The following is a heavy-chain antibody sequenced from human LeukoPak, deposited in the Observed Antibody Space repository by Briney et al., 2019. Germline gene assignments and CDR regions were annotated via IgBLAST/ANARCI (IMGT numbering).Heavy chain of an antibody. CDR3: ARRTSSTSYLDY. CDR2: ISGSGGGT. Sequence: GGSLRPSCAASGFTFSSYAMSWVRQAPGQGLEWVSAISGSGGGTFYADSVKGRFTISRDNSMNTLYLQINSLRADDTAVYYCARRTSSTSYLDYWGQGTLVTVSS. CDR1: GFTFSSYA. J-gene: IGHJ4*02. V-gene: IGHV3-23*01. D-gene: IGHD2-2*01.